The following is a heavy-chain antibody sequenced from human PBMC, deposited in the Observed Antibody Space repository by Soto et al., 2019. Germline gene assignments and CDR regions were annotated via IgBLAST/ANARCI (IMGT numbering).Heavy chain of an antibody. CDR3: VRDRALDSSGHWFDS. Sequence: PSESLSLTCTVSGRPVSSGGYYWTWIRQLPGKGLEWIGYIYHIGSPSYNPSLKSRLSMSLDTSKNQFSLNLTSVTAADTAIYYCVRDRALDSSGHWFDSWGHRTLVTVSP. D-gene: IGHD6-19*01. V-gene: IGHV4-31*03. CDR1: GRPVSSGGYY. J-gene: IGHJ5*01. CDR2: IYHIGSP.